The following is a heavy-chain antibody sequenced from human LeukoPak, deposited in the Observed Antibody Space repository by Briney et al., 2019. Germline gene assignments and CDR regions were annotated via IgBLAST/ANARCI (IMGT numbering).Heavy chain of an antibody. V-gene: IGHV3-15*01. D-gene: IGHD3-9*01. J-gene: IGHJ4*02. Sequence: GGSLRLSCAASGFTFSNAWMSWVRQAPGKGLEWVGRIKGKTDGGTTDYAAPVKGRFTISRDDSKNTLYLQMNSLKTEDTAVYYCTTVLPDNDILTGYLFDYWGQGTLVTVSS. CDR3: TTVLPDNDILTGYLFDY. CDR2: IKGKTDGGTT. CDR1: GFTFSNAW.